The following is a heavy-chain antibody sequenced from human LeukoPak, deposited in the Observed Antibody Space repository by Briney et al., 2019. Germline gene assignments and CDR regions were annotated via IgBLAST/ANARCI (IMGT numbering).Heavy chain of an antibody. Sequence: GVSLRLSCAVCGFTFNYYDMHWVRQATGKRLEWVSSIRTTGDTHYPDSVKGRFAMSREDAKNSVHLQMNTLRAGDTAVYYCTRGVSYYYDNSGHPGWYFDLWGRGTLVTVSS. CDR3: TRGVSYYYDNSGHPGWYFDL. J-gene: IGHJ2*01. V-gene: IGHV3-13*01. D-gene: IGHD3-22*01. CDR1: GFTFNYYD. CDR2: IRTTGDT.